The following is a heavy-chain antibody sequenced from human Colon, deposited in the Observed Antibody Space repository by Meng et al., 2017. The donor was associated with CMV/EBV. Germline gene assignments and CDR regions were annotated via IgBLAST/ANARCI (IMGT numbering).Heavy chain of an antibody. CDR2: IYHDGVT. J-gene: IGHJ4*02. D-gene: IGHD1-14*01. Sequence: GQPRVWRGGLVRPGRTLRFTCTGCGVSLCGSCYIWISQRPCKGLEWMAEIYHDGVTFYNPSLIKRVSISVSTSTNHFSLNLRSVTSADTAVYYCSRGADPYKSGIYWGQGALVTVSS. V-gene: IGHV4-34*01. CDR3: SRGADPYKSGIY. CDR1: GVSLCGSC.